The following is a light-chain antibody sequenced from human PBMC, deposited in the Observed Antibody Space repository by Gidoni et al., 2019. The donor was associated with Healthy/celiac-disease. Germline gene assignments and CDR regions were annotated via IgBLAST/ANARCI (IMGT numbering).Light chain of an antibody. CDR3: MQALQTPPGT. CDR1: QSLLHSNGYNY. Sequence: DIVMTQSPLSLPVTPGYPASISCRSSQSLLHSNGYNYLDWYLQKPGQSPQLLIYLGSNRASGVPDRFSGSGSGKDFTLKISRVEAEDVGVYYCMQALQTPPGTFGPGTKVDIK. CDR2: LGS. J-gene: IGKJ3*01. V-gene: IGKV2-28*01.